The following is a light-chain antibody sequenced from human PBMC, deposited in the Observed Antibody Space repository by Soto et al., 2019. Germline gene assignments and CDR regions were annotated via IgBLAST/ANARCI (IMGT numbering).Light chain of an antibody. CDR2: GAF. V-gene: IGKV3-15*01. Sequence: TVLAQSPATLSLSPGERATLSCRASQSVSSNLAWYQQKPGQAPRVLIYGAFTRATGIPARFSGSGSGTEFTLTISSLQSEDFAVYYCQQYNNWPRTFGQGTKVDIK. CDR1: QSVSSN. J-gene: IGKJ1*01. CDR3: QQYNNWPRT.